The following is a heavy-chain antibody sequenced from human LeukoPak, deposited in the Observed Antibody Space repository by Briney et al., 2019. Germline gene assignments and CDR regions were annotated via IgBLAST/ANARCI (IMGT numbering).Heavy chain of an antibody. Sequence: ASVKVSCKASGYTFTSYDINWVRQATGQGLEWMGWMNPNGGNTGYAQKFQGRVTMTRNTSISTAYMELCSLRSEDTAVYYCARESWAAAGLSDYWGQGTLVTVSS. CDR1: GYTFTSYD. V-gene: IGHV1-8*01. D-gene: IGHD6-13*01. CDR2: MNPNGGNT. CDR3: ARESWAAAGLSDY. J-gene: IGHJ4*02.